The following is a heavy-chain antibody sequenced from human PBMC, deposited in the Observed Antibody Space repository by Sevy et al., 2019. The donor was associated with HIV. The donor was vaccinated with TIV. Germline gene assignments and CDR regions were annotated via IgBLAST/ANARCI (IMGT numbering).Heavy chain of an antibody. CDR2: ITGSSTTI. V-gene: IGHV3-23*01. Sequence: GGSLRLSCAASGFTFSNYALTWVRQAPGKGLDWVSSITGSSTTIYYADSVKGRFTVSRDNSNNPLYLHINSLGAEDTAVYYCARDGLYGGNFEYFQHWGQGTLVTVSS. D-gene: IGHD4-17*01. J-gene: IGHJ1*01. CDR1: GFTFSNYA. CDR3: ARDGLYGGNFEYFQH.